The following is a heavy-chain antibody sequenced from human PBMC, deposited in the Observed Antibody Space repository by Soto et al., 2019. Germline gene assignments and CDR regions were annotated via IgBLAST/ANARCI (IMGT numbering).Heavy chain of an antibody. CDR2: ISAYNGNT. D-gene: IGHD3-10*02. Sequence: ASVKVSCTASGYTFTIYGISWVRQAPGQGLEWMGWISAYNGNTNYAQKLQGRVTMTTDTSTSTAYMELRSLRSDDTAVYYCARDTKFSDSNYFNYWGQGTLVTVSS. V-gene: IGHV1-18*01. CDR3: ARDTKFSDSNYFNY. J-gene: IGHJ4*02. CDR1: GYTFTIYG.